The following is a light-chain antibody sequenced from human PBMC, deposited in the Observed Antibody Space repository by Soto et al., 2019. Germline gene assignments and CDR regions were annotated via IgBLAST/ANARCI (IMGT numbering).Light chain of an antibody. CDR1: SSNIGAGYD. CDR2: GNS. CDR3: QSYDSSLSGYV. V-gene: IGLV1-40*01. Sequence: QSVLTQPPSVSGAPGQRVTISSTGSSSNIGAGYDVHWYQQLPGTAPKLLIYGNSNRPSGVPDRFSGSKSGTSVSLAITGLQAEDEADYYCQSYDSSLSGYVFGTGTKLTVL. J-gene: IGLJ1*01.